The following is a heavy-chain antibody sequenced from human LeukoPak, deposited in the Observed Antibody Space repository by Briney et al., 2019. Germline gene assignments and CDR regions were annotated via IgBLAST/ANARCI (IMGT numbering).Heavy chain of an antibody. CDR1: GDTVTSYG. J-gene: IGHJ6*03. CDR3: ATGRPNWNSYYYYYTAG. V-gene: IGHV1-69*06. Sequence: SVKLSCKAAGDTVTSYGINWGRHAPGQGLGWMGGMVPISGTANYAQKFQGRVTITADKATSPAYMELSSLRPEDTAVYYCATGRPNWNSYYYYYTAGWGKATTVTVSS. D-gene: IGHD1-7*01. CDR2: MVPISGTA.